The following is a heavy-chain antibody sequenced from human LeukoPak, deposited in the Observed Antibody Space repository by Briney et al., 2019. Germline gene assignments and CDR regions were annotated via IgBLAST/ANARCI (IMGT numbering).Heavy chain of an antibody. CDR2: INHSGRT. D-gene: IGHD4-17*01. J-gene: IGHJ4*02. V-gene: IGHV4-34*01. Sequence: SETLSLTCTVSGGSVNSGAYYWSWVRQPPGKGLEWIGEINHSGRTNYKPSLKSRATISVDTSKNQFSLTLSSVTAADTGVYYCARVDYGDYSKDFDYWGQGTLVTVAS. CDR3: ARVDYGDYSKDFDY. CDR1: GGSVNSGAYY.